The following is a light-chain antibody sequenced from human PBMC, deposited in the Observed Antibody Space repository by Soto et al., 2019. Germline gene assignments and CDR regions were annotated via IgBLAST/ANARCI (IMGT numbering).Light chain of an antibody. CDR3: QQYSNSPST. V-gene: IGKV3-20*01. CDR1: QSVSSN. J-gene: IGKJ5*01. Sequence: DIVLTKSPGTLPLSPWESATLSCRASQSVSSNVDWYQQKPGKAPRLLIYDASNRATGIPARVSGRGSGTDGTSTSSRREHADLAVYESQQYSNSPSTFGQGTRLEIK. CDR2: DAS.